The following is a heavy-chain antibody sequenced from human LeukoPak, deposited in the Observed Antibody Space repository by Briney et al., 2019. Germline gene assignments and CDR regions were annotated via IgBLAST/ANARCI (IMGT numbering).Heavy chain of an antibody. CDR3: ARGPRIAVAGTEDWFDP. CDR2: VNPNSGGT. V-gene: IGHV1-2*02. CDR1: GYTFTGYY. D-gene: IGHD6-19*01. J-gene: IGHJ5*02. Sequence: ASVKVSCKASGYTFTGYYMHWERQAPGQGLEWMGWVNPNSGGTNYAQKFQGRVTMTRDTSISTAYMELSRLRSDDTAVYYCARGPRIAVAGTEDWFDPWGQGTLVTVSS.